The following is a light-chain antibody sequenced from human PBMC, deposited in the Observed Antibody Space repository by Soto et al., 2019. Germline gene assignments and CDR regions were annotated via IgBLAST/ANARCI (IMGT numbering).Light chain of an antibody. Sequence: EIVLTQSPGTLSLSPGERATLSCRASQSVSSSYLAWYQQKPGQAPRLLIYGASSRATGIPDRFSGSGSGTDFTLTISRLEPEDGAVYYGQQYGSSPSWTFGQGTKVEIK. J-gene: IGKJ1*01. V-gene: IGKV3-20*01. CDR1: QSVSSSY. CDR3: QQYGSSPSWT. CDR2: GAS.